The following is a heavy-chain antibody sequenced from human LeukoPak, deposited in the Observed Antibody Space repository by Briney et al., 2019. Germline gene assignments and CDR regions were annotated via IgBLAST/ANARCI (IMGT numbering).Heavy chain of an antibody. CDR3: ASVGGYDPLFDY. J-gene: IGHJ4*02. D-gene: IGHD5-12*01. CDR2: ISFDGSNK. Sequence: PGGSLRLSCAASGFTFSSPAMHWVRQAPGKGLEWVAVISFDGSNKYYADSVKGRFTISRDNSKNTLYLQMNSLRTEDTAVYYCASVGGYDPLFDYWGQGTLVTVSS. V-gene: IGHV3-30-3*01. CDR1: GFTFSSPA.